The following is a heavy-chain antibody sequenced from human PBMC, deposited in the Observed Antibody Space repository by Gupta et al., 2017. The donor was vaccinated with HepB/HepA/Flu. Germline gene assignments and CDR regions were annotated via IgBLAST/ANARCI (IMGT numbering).Heavy chain of an antibody. V-gene: IGHV3-9*01. J-gene: IGHJ6*02. Sequence: LVESGGGLVQPDRSLRLSCAASGFTFDDYAMHWVRQAPGKGLEWVSGISWSGFRIGYADSVKGRFTISRDNTKNSLYLQMDSLRAEDTALYYCAKEGARGDYSYYYGMDVWGQGTTVTVSS. D-gene: IGHD4/OR15-4a*01. CDR3: AKEGARGDYSYYYGMDV. CDR1: GFTFDDYA. CDR2: ISWSGFRI.